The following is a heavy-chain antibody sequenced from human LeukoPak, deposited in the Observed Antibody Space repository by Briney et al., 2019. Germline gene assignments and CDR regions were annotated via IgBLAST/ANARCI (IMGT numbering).Heavy chain of an antibody. CDR1: RFTVSDNY. D-gene: IGHD2/OR15-2a*01. CDR2: IYGGST. Sequence: PGGSLRLSCAASRFTVSDNYMTWVRQAPGKGLEGVSIIYGGSTYYPDSVKGRFTNSRDNSKNTVYLQMNSLRAEDTAVYYRARDFEGVHRTTNSYTYYYYMDVWGKGTTVIVSS. V-gene: IGHV3-53*01. J-gene: IGHJ6*03. CDR3: ARDFEGVHRTTNSYTYYYYMDV.